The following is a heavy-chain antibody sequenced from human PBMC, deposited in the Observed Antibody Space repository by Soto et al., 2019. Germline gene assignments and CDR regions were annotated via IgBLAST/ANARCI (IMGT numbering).Heavy chain of an antibody. CDR1: GYTFTDYY. CDR3: ARSPGKYDQRENDAFNI. J-gene: IGHJ3*02. Sequence: QVQLVQSGAEVKKPGASVKVSCRASGYTFTDYYIHWVRQAPGQGLEWLGWVNPNRGGTEYAQEFQGRVIMTRDTSISTAYMELSSLKSGDTAVYFCARSPGKYDQRENDAFNIWGQGTLVTVSS. V-gene: IGHV1-2*02. CDR2: VNPNRGGT. D-gene: IGHD3-16*01.